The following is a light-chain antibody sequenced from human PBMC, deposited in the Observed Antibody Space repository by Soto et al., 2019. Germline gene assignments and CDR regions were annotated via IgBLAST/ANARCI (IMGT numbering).Light chain of an antibody. Sequence: EIVLTQSPGTLSLSPGERATLSCRASQSVSISFLAWYQLKTGQAPRLLIYGASSRATGIPDRFSGSGSGTDFPLTIRRLESEDVAVYYCQQYGSSPLTFGGGTKVEIK. J-gene: IGKJ4*01. CDR2: GAS. V-gene: IGKV3-20*01. CDR1: QSVSISF. CDR3: QQYGSSPLT.